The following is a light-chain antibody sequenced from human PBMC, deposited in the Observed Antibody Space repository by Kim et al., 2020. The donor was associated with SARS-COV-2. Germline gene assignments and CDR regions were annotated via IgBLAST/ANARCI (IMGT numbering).Light chain of an antibody. CDR1: QSVSNN. CDR2: GAS. J-gene: IGKJ2*01. Sequence: EIVMTQSPATLSVSPGERTTLSCRASQSVSNNLAWYQHKPGQPPRLLIYGASTRATGVPARFSGSGSGTDFTLTVSSLQSEDFAVYYCHHYNDWPPGDTFGLGTKLEI. CDR3: HHYNDWPPGDT. V-gene: IGKV3-15*01.